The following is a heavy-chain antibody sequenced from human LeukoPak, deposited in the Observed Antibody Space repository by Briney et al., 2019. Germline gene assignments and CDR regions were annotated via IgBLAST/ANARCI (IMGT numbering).Heavy chain of an antibody. V-gene: IGHV4/OR15-8*01. D-gene: IGHD1-7*01. CDR2: IYHSGRI. CDR1: GGSISTNNW. CDR3: AREGTGTPSFDY. J-gene: IGHJ4*02. Sequence: SETLSLTCVVSGGSISTNNWWMWVRQPPGMGLEWIGEIYHSGRIYYNSSLQSRVTMSVDKSQNQFSLKLSSVTAADTAVYYCAREGTGTPSFDYWGQGILVTVSS.